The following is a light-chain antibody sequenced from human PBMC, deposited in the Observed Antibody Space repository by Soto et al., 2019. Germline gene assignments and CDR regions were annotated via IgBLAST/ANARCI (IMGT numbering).Light chain of an antibody. CDR2: AAS. J-gene: IGKJ4*01. CDR3: QQTYRTPLT. Sequence: DVQMTQSPSSLSASVGDSLTLTCRASQTVTSYLNWYQQKPGKAPKLLIYAASTLQSGVPSRFSGSGSGTESTLTIISLQPEDFATYYCQQTYRTPLTFGGGTKVDIK. CDR1: QTVTSY. V-gene: IGKV1-39*01.